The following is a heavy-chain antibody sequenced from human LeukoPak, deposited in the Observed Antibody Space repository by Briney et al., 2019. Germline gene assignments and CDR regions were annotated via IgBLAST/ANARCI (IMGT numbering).Heavy chain of an antibody. CDR2: IRSSGSTI. V-gene: IGHV3-11*04. CDR3: AVHEPTRMIDY. CDR1: GFIFSDYY. Sequence: PGGSLRLSCAASGFIFSDYYMSWIRQAPGKGLEWVSYIRSSGSTIYYADSVKGRFTISRDNAKNSLYLQMNSLRAEDTAVYYCAVHEPTRMIDYWGQGTLVTVSS. J-gene: IGHJ4*02.